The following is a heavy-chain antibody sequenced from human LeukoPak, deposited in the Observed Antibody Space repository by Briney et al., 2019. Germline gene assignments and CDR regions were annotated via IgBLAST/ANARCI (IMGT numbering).Heavy chain of an antibody. CDR3: ARGGRNIAIEGTFDI. D-gene: IGHD3-3*01. Sequence: SETLSLTCTVSGGSISSGGYYWSWIRQHPGKGLEWIGYIYYSGSTNYHPPLKSRVTISADTSKNQFSLKLSSVTAADTAMYYCARGGRNIAIEGTFDIWGQGTMVTVSS. V-gene: IGHV4-61*08. CDR1: GGSISSGGYY. CDR2: IYYSGST. J-gene: IGHJ3*02.